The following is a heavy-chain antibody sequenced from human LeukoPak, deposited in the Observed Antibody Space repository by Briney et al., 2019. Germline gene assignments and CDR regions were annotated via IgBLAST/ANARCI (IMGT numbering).Heavy chain of an antibody. J-gene: IGHJ5*02. Sequence: GGSLRLSCAASGFSFSSYAMSWVRQAPGKGLEWVSGISASDGSTSYADSVKGRFTISRDNSKNTLYLQMNSLRVEDTAVYYCAKGYGTTGTASSNWLDPWGQGTLVTVSS. CDR2: ISASDGST. CDR3: AKGYGTTGTASSNWLDP. V-gene: IGHV3-23*01. CDR1: GFSFSSYA. D-gene: IGHD1-1*01.